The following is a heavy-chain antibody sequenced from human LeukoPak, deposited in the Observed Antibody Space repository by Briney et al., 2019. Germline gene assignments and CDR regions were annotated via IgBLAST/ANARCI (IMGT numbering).Heavy chain of an antibody. D-gene: IGHD5-18*01. V-gene: IGHV3-73*01. J-gene: IGHJ4*02. CDR2: IRSKANSYAT. CDR1: GFTFSGSA. CDR3: AKGRGGDYSYGSYYFDY. Sequence: PGGSLRLSCAASGFTFSGSAMHWVRQASGKGLEWVGRIRSKANSYATAYAASVKGGFTISRDDSKNTAYLQMNSLKAEDTAVYYCAKGRGGDYSYGSYYFDYWGQGTLVTVSS.